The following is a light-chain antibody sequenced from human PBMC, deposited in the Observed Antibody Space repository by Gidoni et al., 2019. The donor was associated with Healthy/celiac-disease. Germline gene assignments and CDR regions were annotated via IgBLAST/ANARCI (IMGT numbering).Light chain of an antibody. V-gene: IGKV3-15*01. CDR2: GAS. Sequence: EIVMTQSPSTLSVSPGERATISCRASQSVSSNLAWYQQKPGQAPRLLIYGASTRATGIPARFSGSGSGTEFTLTISSLQSEDFAVYYCQQYNNWPPVTFGQGTRLEIK. J-gene: IGKJ5*01. CDR3: QQYNNWPPVT. CDR1: QSVSSN.